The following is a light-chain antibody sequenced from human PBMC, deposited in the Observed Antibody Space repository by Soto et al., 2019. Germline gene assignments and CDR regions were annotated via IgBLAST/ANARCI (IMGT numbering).Light chain of an antibody. V-gene: IGLV1-40*01. Sequence: QSVLTQPPSVSGAPGQRVTISRTGSSSNIGAGYDVHWYQQLPGTAPKLLIYGNSNRPSGVPDRFSGSKSGTSASPAITGLQAEDEADYYCQSYDSSLSGCVFGTGTKVTV. CDR2: GNS. CDR1: SSNIGAGYD. J-gene: IGLJ1*01. CDR3: QSYDSSLSGCV.